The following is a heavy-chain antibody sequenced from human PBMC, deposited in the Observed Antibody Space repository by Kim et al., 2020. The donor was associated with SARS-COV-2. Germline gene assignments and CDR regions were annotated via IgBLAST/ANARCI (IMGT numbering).Heavy chain of an antibody. D-gene: IGHD2-2*02. CDR1: GFTFSSYG. CDR3: AKEVEPATAILDY. J-gene: IGHJ4*02. Sequence: GGSLRLSCAASGFTFSSYGMHWVRQAPGKGLEWVAVISYDGSNKYYADSVKGRFTISRDNSKNTLYLQMNSLRAEDTAVYYCAKEVEPATAILDYWGQGTLVTVSS. V-gene: IGHV3-30*18. CDR2: ISYDGSNK.